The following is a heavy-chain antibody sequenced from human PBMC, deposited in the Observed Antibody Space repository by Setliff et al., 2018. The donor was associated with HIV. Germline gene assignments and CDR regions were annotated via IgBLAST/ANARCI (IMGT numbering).Heavy chain of an antibody. CDR3: ARQPRPLYSYASGSYSAEPMDV. V-gene: IGHV4-39*01. CDR1: GGSISSSNYY. J-gene: IGHJ6*03. Sequence: KPSETLSLTCTVSGGSISSSNYYWGWIRQPPGKGLEWIGSIYHSGSTYYNPSLKSRVSISVDTSKRHFSLKLSSVTAADTAVYYCARQPRPLYSYASGSYSAEPMDVWGKGTTVTVSS. CDR2: IYHSGST. D-gene: IGHD3-10*01.